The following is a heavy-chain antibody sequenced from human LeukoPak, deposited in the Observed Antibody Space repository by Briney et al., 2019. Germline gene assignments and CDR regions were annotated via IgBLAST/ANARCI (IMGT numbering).Heavy chain of an antibody. D-gene: IGHD3-3*01. CDR2: ISDSGGST. J-gene: IGHJ4*02. Sequence: PGGSLRLSCAASGFSVSSNYMSWVRQAPGKGLEWVSGISDSGGSTYYADSVKGRFTISRDNSKNTLYLQMNSLRAEDTAVYYCAKESDDFWSGYYMDWGQGTLVTVSS. CDR1: GFSVSSNY. CDR3: AKESDDFWSGYYMD. V-gene: IGHV3-23*01.